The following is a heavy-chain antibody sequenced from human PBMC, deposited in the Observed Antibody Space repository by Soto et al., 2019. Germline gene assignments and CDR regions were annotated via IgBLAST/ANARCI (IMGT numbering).Heavy chain of an antibody. Sequence: RTMRRSCVACVFTGSDFGISWVRQAPGKGLEWVSVISASGDATYYAAAVKGRFTLSRDNSKNTLYLQMNSLTVADTAVYYCAKKVTIYAVDPADYWGQGTQVTVSS. CDR2: ISASGDAT. D-gene: IGHD3-3*01. CDR1: VFTGSDFG. V-gene: IGHV3-23*01. J-gene: IGHJ4*02. CDR3: AKKVTIYAVDPADY.